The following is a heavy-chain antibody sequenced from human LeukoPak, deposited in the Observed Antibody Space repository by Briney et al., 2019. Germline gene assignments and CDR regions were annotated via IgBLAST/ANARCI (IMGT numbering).Heavy chain of an antibody. CDR1: GFTFSSYA. J-gene: IGHJ4*02. D-gene: IGHD3-10*01. Sequence: PGGSLRLSCAASGFTFSSYAMSWVRQAPGKGLEWVSAISGSGGSTYYADSVKGRFTISRDNSKNTLYLQMNSLRAEDTAVYYCARERTPKYYYGSGSYDRYYDHWGQGTLVTVSS. V-gene: IGHV3-23*01. CDR3: ARERTPKYYYGSGSYDRYYDH. CDR2: ISGSGGST.